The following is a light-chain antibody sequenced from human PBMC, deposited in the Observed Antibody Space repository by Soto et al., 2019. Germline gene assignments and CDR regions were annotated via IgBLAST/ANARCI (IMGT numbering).Light chain of an antibody. V-gene: IGKV3-20*01. CDR2: GAY. CDR3: QQYCSSSIT. Sequence: EIVLTQPPGTLSLSPGERGTLSCRASQSVNTKYLPWYQQKRGQAPRLLIYGAYSRATGIPDRFSGRGSGTDFTLTISRLEPEDFAVYYCQQYCSSSITFGQGTRLEI. J-gene: IGKJ5*01. CDR1: QSVNTKY.